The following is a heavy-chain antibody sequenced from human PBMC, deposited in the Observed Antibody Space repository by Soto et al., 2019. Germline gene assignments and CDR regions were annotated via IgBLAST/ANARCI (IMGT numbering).Heavy chain of an antibody. V-gene: IGHV3-7*03. J-gene: IGHJ6*02. D-gene: IGHD6-19*01. CDR3: ARSPKIAVAAYYYCGMDV. CDR2: IKQDGSEK. CDR1: GFTFSSYW. Sequence: GGSLRLSCAASGFTFSSYWMSWVRQAPGKGLEWVANIKQDGSEKYYVDSVKGRFTISRDNAKNSLYLQMNSLRAEDTAVYYCARSPKIAVAAYYYCGMDVWGQGTTVTVSS.